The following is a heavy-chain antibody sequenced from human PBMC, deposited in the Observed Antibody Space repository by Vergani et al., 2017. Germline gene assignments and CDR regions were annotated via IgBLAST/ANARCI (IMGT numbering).Heavy chain of an antibody. J-gene: IGHJ6*02. D-gene: IGHD3-3*01. V-gene: IGHV4-59*11. CDR3: ARDRITIFGVAHYYYYGMDV. CDR2: IYYSGST. Sequence: QVQLQESGPGLVKPSETLSLTCTVSGGSISSHYWSWIRQPPGKGLEWIGYIYYSGSTNYNPSLKSRVTLSVDTSKNQFSLKLSSVTAADTAVYYCARDRITIFGVAHYYYYGMDVWGQGTTVTVSS. CDR1: GGSISSHY.